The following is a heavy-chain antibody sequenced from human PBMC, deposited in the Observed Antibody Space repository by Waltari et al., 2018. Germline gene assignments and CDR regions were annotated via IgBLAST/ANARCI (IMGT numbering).Heavy chain of an antibody. J-gene: IGHJ4*02. CDR1: GGSLSGYY. Sequence: QVQLQQWGAGLLKPSETLSLTCAVYGGSLSGYYWSWIRQPPGKGLEWIGEINHSGSTNYNPSLKSRVTISVDTSKNQFSLKLSSVTAADTAVYYCARFRRRGGDYWGQGTLVTVSS. CDR3: ARFRRRGGDY. V-gene: IGHV4-34*01. D-gene: IGHD3-10*01. CDR2: INHSGST.